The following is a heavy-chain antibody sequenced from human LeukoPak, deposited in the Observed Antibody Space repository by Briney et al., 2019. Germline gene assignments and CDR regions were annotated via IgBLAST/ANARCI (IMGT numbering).Heavy chain of an antibody. CDR1: GFTAISNP. V-gene: IGHV3-53*01. Sequence: GGSLRLSCAASGFTAISNPMTWVRQSPGRGLEWLSSIYSGGATYYADSVKGRFTISRDHSNNSVSLQMTNLRVEDTAIYYCARGAYRISWPGIDYWGQGTLVTVSS. CDR3: ARGAYRISWPGIDY. J-gene: IGHJ4*02. D-gene: IGHD3-16*02. CDR2: IYSGGAT.